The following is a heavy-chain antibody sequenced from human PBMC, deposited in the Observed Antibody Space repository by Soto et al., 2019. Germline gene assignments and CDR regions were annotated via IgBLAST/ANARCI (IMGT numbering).Heavy chain of an antibody. CDR1: GASISSGGYY. J-gene: IGHJ5*02. CDR2: IYHSGST. CDR3: ARDSGHYGKGGFDP. V-gene: IGHV4-31*03. D-gene: IGHD3-10*01. Sequence: QVQLQESGPGLVKPLETLSLTCTVSGASISSGGYYWNWMRQHPGKGLEWIGYIYHSGSTNYNPSLKGRVTMSVDTSKNQFSLKLSYVTAADTALYYCARDSGHYGKGGFDPWGQGTLVTVSS.